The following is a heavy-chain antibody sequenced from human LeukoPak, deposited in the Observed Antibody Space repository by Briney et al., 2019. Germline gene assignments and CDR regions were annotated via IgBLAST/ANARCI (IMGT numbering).Heavy chain of an antibody. D-gene: IGHD3-3*01. CDR3: TSGLYYDSWSGLFDY. Sequence: GRSLRLSCTASGFTFGDYAMSWVRQAPGKGPEWVGFIRRKANGGTTEYAASVKGRFTISRDDSKSIAYLQMNSLKTEDTAVYYCTSGLYYDSWSGLFDYWGQGTLVTVSS. CDR2: IRRKANGGTT. V-gene: IGHV3-49*04. J-gene: IGHJ4*02. CDR1: GFTFGDYA.